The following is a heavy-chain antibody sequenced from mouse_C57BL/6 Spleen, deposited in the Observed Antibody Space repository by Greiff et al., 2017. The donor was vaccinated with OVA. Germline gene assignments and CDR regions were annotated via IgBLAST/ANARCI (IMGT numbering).Heavy chain of an antibody. CDR2: IDPSDSET. V-gene: IGHV1-52*01. D-gene: IGHD3-2*02. Sequence: QVQLQQPGAELVRPGSSVKLSCKASGYTFTSYWMHWVKQRPIQGLEWIGNIDPSDSETHYNQKFKDKAKLTVDKASSTAYMQLSSLTSEDSAVYYCARRGGAQAFAYWGQGTLVTVSA. CDR3: ARRGGAQAFAY. J-gene: IGHJ3*01. CDR1: GYTFTSYW.